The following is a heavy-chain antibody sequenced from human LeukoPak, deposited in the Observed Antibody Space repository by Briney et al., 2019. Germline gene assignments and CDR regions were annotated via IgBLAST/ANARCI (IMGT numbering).Heavy chain of an antibody. CDR3: AREPWSAYYDSTKRYFDS. CDR1: GGSIRGYY. V-gene: IGHV4-4*07. J-gene: IGHJ4*02. Sequence: SETLSLTCTVSGGSIRGYYWSWVRQHAGKGLEWIGRFYSTESTNYNPSVKSRVTMSIDTSKNQFSLRLSSVTAADTAVYHCAREPWSAYYDSTKRYFDSWGPGTLVTVSS. CDR2: FYSTEST. D-gene: IGHD3-22*01.